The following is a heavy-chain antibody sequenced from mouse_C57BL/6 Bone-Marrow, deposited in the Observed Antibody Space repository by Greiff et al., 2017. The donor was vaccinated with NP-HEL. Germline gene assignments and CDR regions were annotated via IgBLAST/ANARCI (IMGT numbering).Heavy chain of an antibody. CDR1: GFNIKDDY. J-gene: IGHJ2*01. Sequence: EVKLMESGAELVRPGASVKLSCTASGFNIKDDYMHWVKQRPEQGLEWIGWIDPENGDTEYASKFQGKATITADTSSNTAYLQLSSLTSEDTAVYYCTTGSPGYYFDYWGQGTTLTVSS. CDR3: TTGSPGYYFDY. V-gene: IGHV14-4*01. D-gene: IGHD2-2*01. CDR2: IDPENGDT.